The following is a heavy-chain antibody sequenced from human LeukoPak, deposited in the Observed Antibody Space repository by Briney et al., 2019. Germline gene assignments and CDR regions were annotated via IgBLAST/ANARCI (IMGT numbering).Heavy chain of an antibody. CDR1: GYTFTSYA. J-gene: IGHJ3*02. D-gene: IGHD3-3*01. V-gene: IGHV1-3*01. CDR3: ATNGVLRFLEWLLSSLHAFDI. Sequence: GASVKVSCKASGYTFTSYAMHWVRQAPGQRLEWMGWINAGNGNTKYSQKFQGRVTITRDTSTDTAYMELSSLRSEDTAVYYCATNGVLRFLEWLLSSLHAFDIWGQGTMVTVSS. CDR2: INAGNGNT.